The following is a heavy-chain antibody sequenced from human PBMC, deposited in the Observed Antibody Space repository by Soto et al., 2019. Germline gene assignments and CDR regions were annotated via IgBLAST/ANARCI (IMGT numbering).Heavy chain of an antibody. D-gene: IGHD2-8*01. Sequence: QVQLQESGPGLVKPSQTLSLTCSVSGGSINRGDYYWGWIRQPPGKGLESIGYIYYSGSSGSTHYSPSLKSRVTISVDASKNQRALKLSSVTAADTAVYYCARMVISTPCVRWFDPWGQGTLVTVSS. CDR3: ARMVISTPCVRWFDP. J-gene: IGHJ5*02. CDR2: IYYSGSSGST. CDR1: GGSINRGDYY. V-gene: IGHV4-30-4*01.